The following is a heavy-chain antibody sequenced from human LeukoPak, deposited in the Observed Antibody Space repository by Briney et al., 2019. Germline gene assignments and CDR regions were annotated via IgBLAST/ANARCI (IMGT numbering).Heavy chain of an antibody. J-gene: IGHJ4*02. V-gene: IGHV3-21*01. CDR1: GFTFSIYT. Sequence: PGGSLRLSCEASGFTFSIYTMNWVRQASGKGLEWVSSISSSSNYIYYADSVKGRFTISRDNAKNSLYLQMNSLRAEDTAVYYCASLSRWSVDYWVQGTLVTGSS. D-gene: IGHD6-13*01. CDR2: ISSSSNYI. CDR3: ASLSRWSVDY.